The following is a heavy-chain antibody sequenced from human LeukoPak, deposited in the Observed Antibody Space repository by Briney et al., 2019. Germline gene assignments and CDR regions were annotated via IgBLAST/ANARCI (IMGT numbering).Heavy chain of an antibody. CDR2: ISSSGSTI. V-gene: IGHV3-48*01. Sequence: GGALRLSCAASGFTFSSYSMTRGRQAPGEGVEWLLYISSSGSTIYYADSVKGRFTISRDNAKNSLYLQMNSLRAEDTAVYYCARDEYYDSSGYTSWGQGTLVTVSS. D-gene: IGHD3-22*01. J-gene: IGHJ4*02. CDR1: GFTFSSYS. CDR3: ARDEYYDSSGYTS.